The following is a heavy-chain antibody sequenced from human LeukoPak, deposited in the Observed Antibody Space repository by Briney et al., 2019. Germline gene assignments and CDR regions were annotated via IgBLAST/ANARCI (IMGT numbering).Heavy chain of an antibody. V-gene: IGHV4-59*01. D-gene: IGHD6-13*01. CDR2: IYYSGST. J-gene: IGHJ6*02. CDR3: ARGAGGYYYYGMDV. CDR1: GGSLRSYY. Sequence: SETLSLTCTVSGGSLRSYYWSWIRQPPGKGLEWVGYIYYSGSTNYNPSLKSRVTISVDTSKNQFSLKLNSVTAADTAVYYCARGAGGYYYYGMDVWGQGTTVTVSS.